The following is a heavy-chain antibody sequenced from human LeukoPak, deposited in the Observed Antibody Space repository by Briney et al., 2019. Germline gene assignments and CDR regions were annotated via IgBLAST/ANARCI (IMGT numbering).Heavy chain of an antibody. CDR1: GYTFTGHY. CDR2: INPNSGGT. V-gene: IGHV1-2*02. Sequence: VASVKVSCKASGYTFTGHYMHWGRQAPGQGLEWMGWINPNSGGTNYAPKFQGRVTMTRDTSISTAYMELSRLRSDDTAVYYCAGDNSDPYYFDYWGQGTLVTVSS. J-gene: IGHJ4*02. CDR3: AGDNSDPYYFDY. D-gene: IGHD4-23*01.